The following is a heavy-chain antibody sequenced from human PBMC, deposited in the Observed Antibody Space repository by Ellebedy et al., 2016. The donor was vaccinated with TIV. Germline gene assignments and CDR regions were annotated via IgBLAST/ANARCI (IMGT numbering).Heavy chain of an antibody. CDR1: GFTFSSYA. J-gene: IGHJ3*02. D-gene: IGHD3-9*01. Sequence: GESLKISXSASGFTFSSYAMHWVRQAPGKGLEYVSAISSNGGSTYYADSVKGRFTISRDNSKNTLFLQMNSLRAEDTAVYYCANIWYGRSVDSFDIWGQGTMVTVSS. V-gene: IGHV3-64*04. CDR2: ISSNGGST. CDR3: ANIWYGRSVDSFDI.